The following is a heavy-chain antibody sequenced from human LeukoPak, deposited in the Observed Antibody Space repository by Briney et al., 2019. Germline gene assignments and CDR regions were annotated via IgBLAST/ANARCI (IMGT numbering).Heavy chain of an antibody. J-gene: IGHJ4*02. Sequence: GGSLRLSCAASGFTFRRFWMHWVRQTPGSGLVWVSRINSDGSNTVYADSVRGRFTISRDNAKNTLHLHMNSLRDEDTAVYYCARDAGILTGSDYWGQGTQVTVSS. CDR1: GFTFRRFW. CDR2: INSDGSNT. D-gene: IGHD3-9*01. V-gene: IGHV3-74*01. CDR3: ARDAGILTGSDY.